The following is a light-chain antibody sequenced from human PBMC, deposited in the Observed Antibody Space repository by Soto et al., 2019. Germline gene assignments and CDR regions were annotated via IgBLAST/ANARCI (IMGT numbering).Light chain of an antibody. V-gene: IGKV3-11*01. CDR2: DAS. J-gene: IGKJ1*01. CDR1: QSVSSC. Sequence: DIVLTQSPATLSLSPGERATLSCRASQSVSSCLACYQQKPGQAPRLLIYDASNRATGIPARFSGSGSGTDFTLTISSLEPEDFAVYYCQQRSNWLTWTFGRGTKVDI. CDR3: QQRSNWLTWT.